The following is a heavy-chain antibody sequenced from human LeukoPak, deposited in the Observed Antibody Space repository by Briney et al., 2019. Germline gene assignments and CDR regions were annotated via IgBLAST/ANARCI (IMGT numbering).Heavy chain of an antibody. J-gene: IGHJ6*03. V-gene: IGHV4-39*01. Sequence: SETLSLTCTVSGGSISSSSYYWGWIRQPPGKGLVWIGSIYYSGSTYYNPSLKSRVTISVDTSKNQFSLKLSSVTAADTAVYYCARRSRFLEWLLYSSSYYYMDVWGKGTTVTVSS. CDR2: IYYSGST. CDR1: GGSISSSSYY. D-gene: IGHD3-3*01. CDR3: ARRSRFLEWLLYSSSYYYMDV.